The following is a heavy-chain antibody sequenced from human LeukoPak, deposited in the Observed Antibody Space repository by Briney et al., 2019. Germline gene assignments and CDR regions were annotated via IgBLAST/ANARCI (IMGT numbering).Heavy chain of an antibody. D-gene: IGHD3-3*01. V-gene: IGHV3-7*01. CDR3: ATDRGWRTSGYYLYYFEY. J-gene: IGHJ4*02. CDR1: GFIFTNYF. Sequence: GGSLRLSCAASGFIFTNYFMSWVRQAPGKGLEWVASIMQDGSEKYYVDSVRGRFTISRDNTMNSLYLQMSSLRAEDTAVYYCATDRGWRTSGYYLYYFEYWGQGTLVTFSS. CDR2: IMQDGSEK.